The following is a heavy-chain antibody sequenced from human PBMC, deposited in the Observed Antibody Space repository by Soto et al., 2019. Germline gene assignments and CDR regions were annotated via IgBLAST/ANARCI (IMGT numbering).Heavy chain of an antibody. CDR3: ARGQDSSGPMGDYYGMDV. V-gene: IGHV4-4*07. J-gene: IGHJ6*02. Sequence: SETLSLTCTVSGGSISSYYWSWIRQPAGKGLEWIGRIYTSGSTSYNPSLKSRVTMSVDTSKNQFSLKLSSVTAADTAVYYCARGQDSSGPMGDYYGMDVWGQGTTVTVSS. CDR2: IYTSGST. D-gene: IGHD6-19*01. CDR1: GGSISSYY.